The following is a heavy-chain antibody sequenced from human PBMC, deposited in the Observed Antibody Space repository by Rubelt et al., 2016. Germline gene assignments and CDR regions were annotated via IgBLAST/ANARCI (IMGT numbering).Heavy chain of an antibody. Sequence: GKGLEWVAVISYDGSNKYYADSVKGRFTISRDNSKNTLYLQMNSLRAEDTAVYYCARVINLARQQLSWYLGYWGQGTLVTVSS. J-gene: IGHJ4*02. V-gene: IGHV3-30*04. CDR2: ISYDGSNK. D-gene: IGHD6-13*01. CDR3: ARVINLARQQLSWYLGY.